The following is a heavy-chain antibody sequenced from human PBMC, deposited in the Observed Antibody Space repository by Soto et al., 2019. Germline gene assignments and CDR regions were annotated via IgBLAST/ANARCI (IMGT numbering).Heavy chain of an antibody. CDR3: ATDRDPYYDFWSGYMPTTYFPH. CDR2: IWYDGSNK. CDR1: GFTFSSYG. J-gene: IGHJ1*01. Sequence: QVQLVESGGGVVQPGRSLRLSCAASGFTFSSYGMHWVRQAPGKGLEWVAVIWYDGSNKYYADSVKGRFTISRDNSKNTLYLQMNRLRAEDTAVYYCATDRDPYYDFWSGYMPTTYFPHWGQGTLVTVSS. V-gene: IGHV3-33*01. D-gene: IGHD3-3*01.